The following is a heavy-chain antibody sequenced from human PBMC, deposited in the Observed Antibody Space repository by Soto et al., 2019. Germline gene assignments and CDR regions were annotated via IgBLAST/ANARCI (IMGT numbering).Heavy chain of an antibody. Sequence: QVQLVQSGAEVKKPGSSLKVSCKVSGGSFSSYGFNWVRQAPGQGLEWMGGIIPMFGITNHTQKFQDRMTISADASTRTAYMQLSSLGSDDKAIYYCASDRGYGLVNWGQGTLRAVSS. CDR3: ASDRGYGLVN. D-gene: IGHD2-15*01. CDR1: GGSFSSYG. J-gene: IGHJ4*02. CDR2: IIPMFGIT. V-gene: IGHV1-69*12.